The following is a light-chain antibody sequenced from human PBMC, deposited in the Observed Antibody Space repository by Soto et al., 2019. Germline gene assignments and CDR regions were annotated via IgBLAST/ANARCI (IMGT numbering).Light chain of an antibody. CDR3: ATYGGCKNYVM. CDR1: ASDIGGSNY. J-gene: IGLJ3*02. CDR2: EVG. V-gene: IGLV2-8*01. Sequence: QSVLTQPPSASGSPGQSVTISCSGTASDIGGSNYVSWYQHHPGKVPKLILYEVGKWPSGIPHRFSGSKSGNTASLTISGLQADDEALSYCATYGGCKNYVMFGGGTKLTVL.